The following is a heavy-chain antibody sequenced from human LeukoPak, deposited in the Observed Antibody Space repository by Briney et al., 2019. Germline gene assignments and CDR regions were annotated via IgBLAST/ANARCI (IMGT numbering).Heavy chain of an antibody. Sequence: GGSLRLSCAASGFTFSSYAMHWVRQAPGKGLEWVAVISYDGSNKYYADSVKGRFTISRDNSKNTLYLQMNSLRAEDTAVYYCARDFTPFIRTYYFDYWGQGTLVTVSS. V-gene: IGHV3-30*04. J-gene: IGHJ4*02. CDR2: ISYDGSNK. CDR3: ARDFTPFIRTYYFDY. CDR1: GFTFSSYA. D-gene: IGHD3-10*01.